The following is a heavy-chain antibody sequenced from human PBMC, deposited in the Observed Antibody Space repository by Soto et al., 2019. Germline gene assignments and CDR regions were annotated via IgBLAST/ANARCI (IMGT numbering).Heavy chain of an antibody. Sequence: QVQLQQWGAGLLKPSETLSLTCAVYGGSFSGYYWSWIRQPPGKGLEWIGEINHSGSTNYNPSLKSRVTISVDTSKNQFSLRLSSVTAADTAVYYCARVPTMVRGVISGDDYLDYWGQGTLVTVSS. CDR1: GGSFSGYY. V-gene: IGHV4-34*01. D-gene: IGHD3-10*01. J-gene: IGHJ4*02. CDR2: INHSGST. CDR3: ARVPTMVRGVISGDDYLDY.